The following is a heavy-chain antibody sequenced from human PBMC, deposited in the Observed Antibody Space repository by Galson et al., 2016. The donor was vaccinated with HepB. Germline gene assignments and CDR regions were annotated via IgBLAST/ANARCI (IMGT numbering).Heavy chain of an antibody. CDR3: ARQLLAQASNWFDP. J-gene: IGHJ5*02. Sequence: QSGAEVKKPGESLKISCKGSGYNFATYWIAWVRQMPGTGLEWMGIINPGDSDIRYSPSFRGQVPISVDKSISTAYLQWSSLKASDTAMYYCARQLLAQASNWFDPWGQGTLVTVSS. V-gene: IGHV5-51*01. CDR2: INPGDSDI. CDR1: GYNFATYW.